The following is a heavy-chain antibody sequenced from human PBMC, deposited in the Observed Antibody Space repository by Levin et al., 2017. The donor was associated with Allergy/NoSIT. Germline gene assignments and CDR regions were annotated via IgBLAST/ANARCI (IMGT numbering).Heavy chain of an antibody. CDR1: GFSLSTNGVL. V-gene: IGHV2-70*04. Sequence: RSQTLSLTCTYSGFSLSTNGVLLSWIRQPPGKALEWLARIDWDGDKFYSPSLGTRLTISRDTSRKQVVLTMTNMDPVDTATYFCARSGIFGVVSQMGPFFDYWGRGIPVTVSS. CDR2: IDWDGDK. D-gene: IGHD3-3*01. J-gene: IGHJ4*02. CDR3: ARSGIFGVVSQMGPFFDY.